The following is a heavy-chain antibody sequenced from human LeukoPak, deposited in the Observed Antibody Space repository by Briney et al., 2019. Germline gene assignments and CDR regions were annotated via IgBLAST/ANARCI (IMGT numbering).Heavy chain of an antibody. V-gene: IGHV1-18*01. CDR2: ISAYNGNT. Sequence: AASVKVSCKASGYTFTSYGISWVRQAPGQGLEWMGWISAYNGNTNYAQKLQGRVTMTTDTSTSTAYMELRSLRSDDTAVYYCARDVKAGGYSLYYYYYYMDVWGKGTTVTVSS. D-gene: IGHD5-18*01. CDR3: ARDVKAGGYSLYYYYYYMDV. J-gene: IGHJ6*03. CDR1: GYTFTSYG.